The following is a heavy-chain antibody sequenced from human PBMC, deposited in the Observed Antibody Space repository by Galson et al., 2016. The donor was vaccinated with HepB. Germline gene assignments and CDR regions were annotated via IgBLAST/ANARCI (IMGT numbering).Heavy chain of an antibody. V-gene: IGHV1-69*13. CDR2: ILPRSGPT. J-gene: IGHJ6*02. CDR1: GGTFGSYA. Sequence: SVKVSCKASGGTFGSYAFSWVRQAPGQGLEWMGGILPRSGPTNYAQKFQGRLRITADESTSTAHMGLTSLRSEDTAVYFCATSRGLGGKYFDSNGYNRRNYYYGMDVWGQGTTVIVAS. D-gene: IGHD3-22*01. CDR3: ATSRGLGGKYFDSNGYNRRNYYYGMDV.